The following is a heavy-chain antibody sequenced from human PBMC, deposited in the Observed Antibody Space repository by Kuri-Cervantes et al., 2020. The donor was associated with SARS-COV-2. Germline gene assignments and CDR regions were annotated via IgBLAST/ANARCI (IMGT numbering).Heavy chain of an antibody. D-gene: IGHD2-21*02. CDR3: AKDGYPYCGGDCYSDY. V-gene: IGHV3-53*01. CDR2: IYSGGTT. CDR1: GFTVSTNY. J-gene: IGHJ4*02. Sequence: GGSLRLYCAASGFTVSTNYMSWVRQAPGKGLEWVSIIYSGGTTYYADSVKGRFTISRDNSKNTLYLQMNSLRAEDTAVYSCAKDGYPYCGGDCYSDYWGQGTLVTVSS.